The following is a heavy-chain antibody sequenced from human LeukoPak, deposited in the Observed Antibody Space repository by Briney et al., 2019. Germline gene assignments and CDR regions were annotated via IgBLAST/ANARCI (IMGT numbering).Heavy chain of an antibody. CDR1: GGSISSGSYY. CDR3: ARCSGNYYYGMDV. Sequence: SETLSLTCTVSGGSISSGSYYWSWIRQPAGTGLEWIGRIYTSGSTNYNPSLKSRVTISVDTSKNQFSLKLSSVTAADTAVYYCARCSGNYYYGMDVWGQGTTVTVSS. D-gene: IGHD6-25*01. CDR2: IYTSGST. J-gene: IGHJ6*02. V-gene: IGHV4-61*02.